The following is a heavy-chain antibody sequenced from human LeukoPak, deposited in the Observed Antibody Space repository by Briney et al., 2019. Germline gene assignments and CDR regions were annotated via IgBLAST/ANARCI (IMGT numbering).Heavy chain of an antibody. V-gene: IGHV1-2*02. D-gene: IGHD6-6*01. CDR1: VYTFTGYY. Sequence: GASVNVSCKASVYTFTGYYMHWVRQAPGQGLEWMGWINPNSGGTDYAQKFQGRVTMTRDTSISTDYMELSGLRSDDTAVYYCAREGKDPIHSSCWFVPWGQGTLVTVSS. CDR3: AREGKDPIHSSCWFVP. J-gene: IGHJ5*02. CDR2: INPNSGGT.